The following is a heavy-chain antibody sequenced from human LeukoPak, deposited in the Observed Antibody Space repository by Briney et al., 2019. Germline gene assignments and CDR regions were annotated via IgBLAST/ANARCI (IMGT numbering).Heavy chain of an antibody. CDR1: GYTFTSYD. V-gene: IGHV1-2*02. CDR3: ARDHDYGPDY. CDR2: IKPDSGAT. J-gene: IGHJ4*02. Sequence: ASVKVSCKASGYTFTSYDIHWARQATGQGLEWMGWIKPDSGATNFAQNFQGRVTMTSDTSINTAYMELSSLTSDDTAMYYCARDHDYGPDYWGQGTLVTVSA. D-gene: IGHD4/OR15-4a*01.